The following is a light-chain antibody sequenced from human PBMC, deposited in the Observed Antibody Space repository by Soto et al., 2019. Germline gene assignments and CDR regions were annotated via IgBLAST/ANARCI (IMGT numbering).Light chain of an antibody. J-gene: IGKJ1*01. Sequence: DIQMTQSPSSLSASVGDRVTITCRASQAIRNDLAWYHQKPGEPPKRLIYGASTLPSGVPSRFSGSGSGTGFTPTTSSLQPEDFATYYDLQHNSFPWTFGQGTKVEIK. V-gene: IGKV1-17*01. CDR2: GAS. CDR3: LQHNSFPWT. CDR1: QAIRND.